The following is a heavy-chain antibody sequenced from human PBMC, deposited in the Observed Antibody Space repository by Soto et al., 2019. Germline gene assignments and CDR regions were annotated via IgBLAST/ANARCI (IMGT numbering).Heavy chain of an antibody. CDR3: AREMYSSGWYGGFDY. Sequence: GGSLRLSCAASGFTFSSYSMNWVRQAPGKGLEWVSSISSSSSTIYYADSVKGRFTISRDNAKNSLYLQMNSLRDEDTAVYYCAREMYSSGWYGGFDYWGQGTLVTVSS. V-gene: IGHV3-48*02. J-gene: IGHJ4*02. D-gene: IGHD6-19*01. CDR2: ISSSSSTI. CDR1: GFTFSSYS.